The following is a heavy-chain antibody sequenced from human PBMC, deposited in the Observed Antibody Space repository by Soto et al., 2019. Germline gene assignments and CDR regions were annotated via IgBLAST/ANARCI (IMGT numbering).Heavy chain of an antibody. CDR2: IYYSGST. Sequence: SETLSLTCTVSGGSISSSSYYWGWIRQPPGKGLEWIGSIYYSGSTYYNPSLKSRVTISVDTSKNQFSLKLSSVTAADTAEYYCARLRGYCSSTSCYAAYYYYYMDVWGKGTTVTVSS. CDR1: GGSISSSSYY. V-gene: IGHV4-39*01. CDR3: ARLRGYCSSTSCYAAYYYYYMDV. D-gene: IGHD2-2*01. J-gene: IGHJ6*03.